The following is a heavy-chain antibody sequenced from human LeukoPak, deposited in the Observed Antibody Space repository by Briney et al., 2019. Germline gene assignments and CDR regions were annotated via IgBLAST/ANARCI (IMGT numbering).Heavy chain of an antibody. CDR1: GFTFSSYG. D-gene: IGHD3-10*01. V-gene: IGHV3-30*18. CDR3: AKDRVVLWFGDYDY. CDR2: ISYDGSNK. J-gene: IGHJ4*02. Sequence: GGSLRLSCAASGFTFSSYGMHWVRQAPGKGLEWVALISYDGSNKYYADSVKGRFTISRDNSKNTLYLQMNSLRAEDTAVYYCAKDRVVLWFGDYDYWGQGTLVTVSS.